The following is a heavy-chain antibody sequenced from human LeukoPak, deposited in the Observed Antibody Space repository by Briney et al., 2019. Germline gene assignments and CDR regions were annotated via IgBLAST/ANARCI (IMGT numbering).Heavy chain of an antibody. CDR2: INPSGGST. D-gene: IGHD4-11*01. Sequence: ASVKVSCKASGYTFTSYYIHWVRQAPGQGLEWMGIINPSGGSTYYTQKFQGRLTMTRDMSTSTVYMELSRLGSDDTAVYYCARGGLPIYYYYMDVWGKGTTVTVSS. J-gene: IGHJ6*03. V-gene: IGHV1-46*01. CDR1: GYTFTSYY. CDR3: ARGGLPIYYYYMDV.